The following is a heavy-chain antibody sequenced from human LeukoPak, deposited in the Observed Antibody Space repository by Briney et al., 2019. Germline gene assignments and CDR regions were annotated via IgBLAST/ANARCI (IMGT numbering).Heavy chain of an antibody. V-gene: IGHV3-21*01. Sequence: PGGSLRLSCAASGFTFSSYSMNWVRQAPGKGLEWVSSISSSSSYIYYADSVKGRFTISRDNAKNSLYLQMNSLRAEDTAVYYCARETKYSGSYLEYWGQGTLVTVSS. J-gene: IGHJ4*02. CDR1: GFTFSSYS. CDR3: ARETKYSGSYLEY. D-gene: IGHD1-26*01. CDR2: ISSSSSYI.